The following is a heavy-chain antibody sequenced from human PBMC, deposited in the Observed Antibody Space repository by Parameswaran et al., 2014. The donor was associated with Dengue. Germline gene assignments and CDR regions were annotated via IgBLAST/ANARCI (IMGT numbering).Heavy chain of an antibody. D-gene: IGHD6-6*01. Sequence: RWIRQPPGKGLEWIGEINHSGSTNYNPSLKSRVTISVDTSKNQFSLKLSSVTAADMAVYYCARGLALVGYNWFDPWGQGTLVTVSS. CDR3: ARGLALVGYNWFDP. CDR2: INHSGST. V-gene: IGHV4-34*01. J-gene: IGHJ5*02.